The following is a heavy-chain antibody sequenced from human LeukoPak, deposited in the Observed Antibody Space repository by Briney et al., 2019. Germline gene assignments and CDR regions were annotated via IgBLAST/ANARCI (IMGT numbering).Heavy chain of an antibody. CDR2: VYESGDT. Sequence: SETLSLTCTVSGGSISSYYWSWIRQPLGKGLEWIAYVYESGDTRYKPSLRSRVTIPLDTSKNQFSLKLTSVTAADTAVYYCARHFLRGGFDSWGQGTLVTVSS. V-gene: IGHV4-59*08. CDR1: GGSISSYY. J-gene: IGHJ5*01. D-gene: IGHD5-12*01. CDR3: ARHFLRGGFDS.